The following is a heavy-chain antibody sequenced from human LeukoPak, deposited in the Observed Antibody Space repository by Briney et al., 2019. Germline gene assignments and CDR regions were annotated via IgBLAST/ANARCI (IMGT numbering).Heavy chain of an antibody. Sequence: GGSLRLSCAACGFTFNSYAMYWVRQAPGKGLEWVSGIYGSGGSAHYADSVKGRFTISRDNSKNTVYLQMDSLRVEDTAVYYCGKTTTGYSSGRYPGWPVDYWGQGTLVTVPS. CDR2: IYGSGGSA. CDR3: GKTTTGYSSGRYPGWPVDY. D-gene: IGHD6-19*01. CDR1: GFTFNSYA. V-gene: IGHV3-23*01. J-gene: IGHJ4*02.